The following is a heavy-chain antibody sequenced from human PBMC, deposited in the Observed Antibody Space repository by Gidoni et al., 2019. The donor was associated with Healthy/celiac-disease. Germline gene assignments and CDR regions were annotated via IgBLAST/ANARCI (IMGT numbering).Heavy chain of an antibody. V-gene: IGHV3-21*01. D-gene: IGHD2-21*01. J-gene: IGHJ4*02. CDR2: ISSSSSYI. CDR1: GFTFSSYS. CDR3: ARDFIGVGAAPNDY. Sequence: EVQLVESGGGLVKPGGSLRLSCAASGFTFSSYSMNWVRQAPGKGLEWVSSISSSSSYIYYADSVKGRFTISRDNAKNSLYLQMNSLRAEDTAVYYCARDFIGVGAAPNDYWGQGTLVTVSS.